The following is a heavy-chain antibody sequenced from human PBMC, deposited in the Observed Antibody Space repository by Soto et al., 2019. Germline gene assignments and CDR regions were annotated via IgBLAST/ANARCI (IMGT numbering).Heavy chain of an antibody. J-gene: IGHJ5*02. CDR1: GFTFSSYA. Sequence: EVQLLESGGGLVQPGGSLRLSCAASGFTFSSYAMSWVRQAPGKGLEWVSSTIGSGSSTYFADSVKGRFTISRDNSKNTLYLQMNSLRAEGTAVYYCAKSRWFNWNYANCWFDPWGQGTLVTVSS. D-gene: IGHD1-7*01. V-gene: IGHV3-23*01. CDR2: TIGSGSST. CDR3: AKSRWFNWNYANCWFDP.